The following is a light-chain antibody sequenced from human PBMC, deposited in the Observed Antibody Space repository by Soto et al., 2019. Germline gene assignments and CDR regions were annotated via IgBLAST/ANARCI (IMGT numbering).Light chain of an antibody. CDR3: QQYNSYST. Sequence: DIQMAQSPSTLSSSVGDRFTITCRASQSISSWLAWYQQKPGKAPKLLIYDASSLESGVPSGFSGSGSGTEFTLTISSLQPDDFATYYCQQYNSYSTFGQGTKVDI. V-gene: IGKV1-5*01. J-gene: IGKJ1*01. CDR2: DAS. CDR1: QSISSW.